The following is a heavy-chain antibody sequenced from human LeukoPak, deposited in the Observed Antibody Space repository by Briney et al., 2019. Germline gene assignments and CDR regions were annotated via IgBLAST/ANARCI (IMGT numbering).Heavy chain of an antibody. CDR2: IYYSGST. J-gene: IGHJ4*02. D-gene: IGHD1-26*01. CDR1: GGSFSGYY. Sequence: SETLSLTCAVYGGSFSGYYWSWIRQPPGKGLEWIGYIYYSGSTNYNPSLKSRVTISVDTSKNQFSLKLSSVTAADTAVYYCARGEMGATTVWGQGTLVTVSS. V-gene: IGHV4-59*01. CDR3: ARGEMGATTV.